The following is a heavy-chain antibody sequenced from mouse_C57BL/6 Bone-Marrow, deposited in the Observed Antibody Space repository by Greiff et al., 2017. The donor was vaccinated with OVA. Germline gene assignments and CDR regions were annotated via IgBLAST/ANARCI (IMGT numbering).Heavy chain of an antibody. D-gene: IGHD2-3*01. CDR2: INPGSGGT. CDR3: ARDYDGYRWYVDV. J-gene: IGHJ1*03. CDR1: GYAFTNYL. V-gene: IGHV1-54*01. Sequence: QVQLQQSGAELVRPGTSVKVSCKASGYAFTNYLIEWVKQRPGQGLEWIGVINPGSGGTNYNEKFKGKATLTADKSSSTAYMQLSSLTSEDSAVYFCARDYDGYRWYVDVWGTGTTVTVSS.